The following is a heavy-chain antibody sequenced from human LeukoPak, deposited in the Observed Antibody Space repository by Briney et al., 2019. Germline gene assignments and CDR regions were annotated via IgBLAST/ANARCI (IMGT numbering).Heavy chain of an antibody. CDR1: GYTFSIYG. D-gene: IGHD4-11*01. Sequence: ASVKVSCKASGYTFSIYGINWVRQAPGQGLEWMGWISPYNGNTNYAQKLQGRVTMTTDTSTSTAYMELRSLRSDDTAVYYCAGKERDYSNLGYYYYYYMDVWGKGTTVTVSS. CDR3: AGKERDYSNLGYYYYYYMDV. CDR2: ISPYNGNT. V-gene: IGHV1-18*01. J-gene: IGHJ6*03.